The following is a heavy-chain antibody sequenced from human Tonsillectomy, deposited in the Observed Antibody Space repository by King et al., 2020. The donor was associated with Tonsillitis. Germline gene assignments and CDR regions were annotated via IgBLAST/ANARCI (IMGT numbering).Heavy chain of an antibody. CDR2: IYYSGST. V-gene: IGHV4-31*03. J-gene: IGHJ6*02. CDR3: AREGTYYDFWSGYSNPYYYYYGMDV. CDR1: GGSISSGGYY. D-gene: IGHD3-3*01. Sequence: VQLQESGPGLVKPSQTLSLTCTVSGGSISSGGYYWSWIRQHPGKGLEWIGYIYYSGSTYYNPSLKSRVTISVDTSKNQFSLKLSSVTAADTAVYYCAREGTYYDFWSGYSNPYYYYYGMDVWGQGPTVTVSS.